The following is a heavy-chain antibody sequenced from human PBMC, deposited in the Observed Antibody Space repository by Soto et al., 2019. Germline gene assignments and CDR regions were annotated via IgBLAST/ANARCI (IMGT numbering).Heavy chain of an antibody. V-gene: IGHV4-39*01. D-gene: IGHD3-10*01. J-gene: IGHJ6*02. CDR2: IYYSGST. CDR1: GGSISSSSYY. Sequence: QLQLQESGPGLVKPSETLSLTCTVSGGSISSSSYYWGWIRQPPGKGLEWIGSIYYSGSTYYNPSLKRRVTISVDTSKNQFSLKLSSVTAADTAVYYCARLPYYYGSGKSDVWGQGTTVTVSS. CDR3: ARLPYYYGSGKSDV.